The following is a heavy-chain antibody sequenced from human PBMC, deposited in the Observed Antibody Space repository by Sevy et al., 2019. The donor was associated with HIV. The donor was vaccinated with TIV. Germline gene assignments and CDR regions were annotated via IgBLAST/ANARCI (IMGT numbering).Heavy chain of an antibody. CDR2: ISAYNGNT. D-gene: IGHD3-22*01. J-gene: IGHJ4*02. CDR3: ARGPRKYYDSSGYYYPPAY. V-gene: IGHV1-18*01. Sequence: ASLKVSCEASGYTFTSYGIIWVRQAPGQGLEGMGWISAYNGNTNYAQRLQGRVTMTTDTSTSTAYMELTGLRSDDTAVYYCARGPRKYYDSSGYYYPPAYWGQGTLVTVSS. CDR1: GYTFTSYG.